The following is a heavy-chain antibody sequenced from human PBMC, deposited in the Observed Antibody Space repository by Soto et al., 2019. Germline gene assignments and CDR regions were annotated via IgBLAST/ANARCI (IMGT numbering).Heavy chain of an antibody. CDR1: GGSISSYY. J-gene: IGHJ3*02. Sequence: KPSETLSLTCTVSGGSISSYYWSWIRQPPGKGLEWIGCIYYSGSTNYNPSLKSRVTISVDTSKNQFSLKLSSVTAADTAVYYCARDPNYSDAFDIWGQGTMVTVSS. CDR3: ARDPNYSDAFDI. D-gene: IGHD3-10*01. CDR2: IYYSGST. V-gene: IGHV4-59*01.